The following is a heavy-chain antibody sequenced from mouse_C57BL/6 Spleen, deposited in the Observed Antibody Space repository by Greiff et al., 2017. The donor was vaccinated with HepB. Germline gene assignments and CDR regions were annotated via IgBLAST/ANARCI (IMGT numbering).Heavy chain of an antibody. CDR3: ARRNGNYGGYYAMDY. J-gene: IGHJ4*01. V-gene: IGHV1-55*01. CDR2: IYPGSGST. D-gene: IGHD2-1*01. Sequence: VQLQQPGAELVKPGASVKMSCKASGYTFTSYWITWVKQRPGQGLEWIGDIYPGSGSTNYNEKFKSKATLTVDTSSSTAYMQLSSLTSEDSAVYYCARRNGNYGGYYAMDYWGQGTSVTVSS. CDR1: GYTFTSYW.